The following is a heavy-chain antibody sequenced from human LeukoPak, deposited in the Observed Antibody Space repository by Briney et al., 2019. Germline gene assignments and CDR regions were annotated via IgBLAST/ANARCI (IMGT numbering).Heavy chain of an antibody. CDR2: ISSSSSYI. CDR1: GFTFSSYS. J-gene: IGHJ4*02. Sequence: GGSLRLSCAASGFTFSSYSMNWVRQAPGKGLEWVSSISSSSSYIYYADSVKGRFTISRDNAKSSLYLQMNSLRAEDTAVYYCAKGEGVVPAAILPTFDYWGQGTLVTVSS. D-gene: IGHD2-2*01. V-gene: IGHV3-21*04. CDR3: AKGEGVVPAAILPTFDY.